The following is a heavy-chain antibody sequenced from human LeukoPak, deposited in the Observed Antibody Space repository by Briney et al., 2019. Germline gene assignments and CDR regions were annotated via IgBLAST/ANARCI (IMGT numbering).Heavy chain of an antibody. CDR2: IIPIFGTA. CDR1: GYTFTGYY. V-gene: IGHV1-69*06. CDR3: ARVNGDYGYYMDV. J-gene: IGHJ6*03. D-gene: IGHD4-17*01. Sequence: SGKVSCKASGYTFTGYYMHWVRQAPGQELEWMGGIIPIFGTANYAQKFQGRVTITADKSTSTAYMELSSLRSEDTAVYYCARVNGDYGYYMDVWGKGTTVTVSS.